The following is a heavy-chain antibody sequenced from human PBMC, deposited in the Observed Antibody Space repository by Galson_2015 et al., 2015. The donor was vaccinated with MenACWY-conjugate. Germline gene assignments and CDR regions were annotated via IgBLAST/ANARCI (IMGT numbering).Heavy chain of an antibody. V-gene: IGHV3-23*01. J-gene: IGHJ6*02. D-gene: IGHD3-10*01. Sequence: SRDNSKNTLYLQMNSLRAEDTAVYYCAKDRAIKGLYGMDVWGQGTTVTVSS. CDR3: AKDRAIKGLYGMDV.